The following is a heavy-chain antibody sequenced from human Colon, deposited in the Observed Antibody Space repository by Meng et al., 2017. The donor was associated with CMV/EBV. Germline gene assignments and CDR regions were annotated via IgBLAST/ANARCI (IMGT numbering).Heavy chain of an antibody. V-gene: IGHV3-33*06. CDR1: GFTFSSYG. Sequence: GESLKISCAASGFTFSSYGMHWVRQAPGKGLEWVAVIWYDGSNKYYADSVKGRFTISRDNSKNTLYLQMNSLRAEDTAVYYCAKEYSSSSTKYFDYWGQGTLVTVSS. CDR3: AKEYSSSSTKYFDY. D-gene: IGHD6-6*01. J-gene: IGHJ4*02. CDR2: IWYDGSNK.